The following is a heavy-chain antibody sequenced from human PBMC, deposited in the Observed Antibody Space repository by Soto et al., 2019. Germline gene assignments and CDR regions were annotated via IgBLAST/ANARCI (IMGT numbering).Heavy chain of an antibody. Sequence: ASVKVSCKASGYTFTSYAMHWVRQAPGQRLEWMGWINAGNGNRKYSQKFQGRVTITRDTSASTAYMELSSLRSDDTAVYYCARDGGVQARFDPWGQGTLVTVSS. D-gene: IGHD2-8*02. J-gene: IGHJ5*02. CDR1: GYTFTSYA. V-gene: IGHV1-3*01. CDR2: INAGNGNR. CDR3: ARDGGVQARFDP.